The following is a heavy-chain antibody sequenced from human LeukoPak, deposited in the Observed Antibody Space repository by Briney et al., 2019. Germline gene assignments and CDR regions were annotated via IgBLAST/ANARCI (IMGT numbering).Heavy chain of an antibody. CDR2: ISAYNGNT. CDR3: ARVEIAYCGGDCLHPYYFDY. V-gene: IGHV1-18*01. CDR1: GYTFTNYG. Sequence: GASVKVSCKASGYTFTNYGISWVRQAPGHGLEWMGWISAYNGNTNYAQKLQGRVTMTTDTSTSTAYMELRSLRSDDTAIYYCARVEIAYCGGDCLHPYYFDYWGQGTLVTVSS. J-gene: IGHJ4*02. D-gene: IGHD2-21*01.